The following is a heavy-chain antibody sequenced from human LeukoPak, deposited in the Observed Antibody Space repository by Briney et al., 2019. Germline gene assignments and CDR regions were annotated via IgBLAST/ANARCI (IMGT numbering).Heavy chain of an antibody. CDR3: ARVACSSTSCYAWFDP. J-gene: IGHJ5*02. CDR2: IIPIFGTA. V-gene: IGHV1-69*05. CDR1: GGTFSSYA. Sequence: SVKVSCKASGGTFSSYAIRWVRQAPGQGLEWMGGIIPIFGTANYAQKFQGRVTITTDESTSTAYMELSSLRSEDTAVYYCARVACSSTSCYAWFDPWGQGTLVTVSS. D-gene: IGHD2-2*01.